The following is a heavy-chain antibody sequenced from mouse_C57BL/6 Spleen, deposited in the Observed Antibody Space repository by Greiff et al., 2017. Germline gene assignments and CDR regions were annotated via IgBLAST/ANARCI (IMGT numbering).Heavy chain of an antibody. CDR1: GYTFTDHT. J-gene: IGHJ2*01. V-gene: IGHV1-78*01. Sequence: QVQLQQSDAELVKPGASVKISCKVSGYTFTDHTIHWMKQRPEQGLEWIGYIYPRDGSTKYNEKFKGKATLTADKSSSTAYMQLNSLTSEDSAVYFCARWEDDYDGTDYCDYWGQGTTLTVSS. CDR2: IYPRDGST. CDR3: ARWEDDYDGTDYCDY. D-gene: IGHD2-4*01.